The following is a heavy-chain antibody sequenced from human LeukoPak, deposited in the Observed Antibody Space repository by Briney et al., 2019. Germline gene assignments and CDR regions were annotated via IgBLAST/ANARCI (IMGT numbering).Heavy chain of an antibody. D-gene: IGHD3-10*01. CDR2: IYPGDSDT. J-gene: IGHJ4*02. CDR1: GYSFTNYW. Sequence: GESLKISCKGSGYSFTNYWIGWVRQMPGKGLEWMGIIYPGDSDTRYSPSFQGQVTISADKSISTAYLQWSSLKASDTAMYYCARQAITMVRGVIISGYYFDYWGQGTLVTVSS. CDR3: ARQAITMVRGVIISGYYFDY. V-gene: IGHV5-51*01.